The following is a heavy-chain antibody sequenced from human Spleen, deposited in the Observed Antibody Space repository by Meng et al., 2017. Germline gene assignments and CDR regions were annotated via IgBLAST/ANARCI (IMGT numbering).Heavy chain of an antibody. V-gene: IGHV3-48*03. Sequence: GESLKISCAASGFTFSAYEMIWVRQAPGKGLEWVSYIDSGKTIHYADSVKGRFTISRDDARNTLYLEMNSLRAEDTAVYYCARETLYDDVLTGYYDPEGAFDIWGQGTMVTVSS. CDR3: ARETLYDDVLTGYYDPEGAFDI. J-gene: IGHJ3*02. D-gene: IGHD3-9*01. CDR1: GFTFSAYE. CDR2: IDSGKTI.